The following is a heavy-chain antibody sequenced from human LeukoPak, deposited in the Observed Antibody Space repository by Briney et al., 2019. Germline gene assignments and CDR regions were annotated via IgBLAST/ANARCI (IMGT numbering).Heavy chain of an antibody. CDR3: VNLFSSNF. CDR2: ISSSGGST. CDR1: AFTLSSYA. D-gene: IGHD2-2*01. J-gene: IGHJ4*02. V-gene: IGHV3-23*01. Sequence: GGSLRLSCAASAFTLSSYAMSWVRHAPGKGLEWVAGISSSGGSTNYADSAKGRFTISRDNSMNTLYLHMNSLTVEDTAMYYCVNLFSSNFWGQGTQVTVSS.